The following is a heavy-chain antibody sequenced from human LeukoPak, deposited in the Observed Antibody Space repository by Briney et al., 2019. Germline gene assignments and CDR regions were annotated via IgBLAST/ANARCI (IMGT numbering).Heavy chain of an antibody. Sequence: SETLSLTCTVSGGSISSGGYYWSWIRQPPGKGLEWIGYMYHSGSTYYNPSLKCRVTISVDRSKNQFSLMLSSVTAADTAVYYCGGLGGYLSDYWGQGTLVTVSS. CDR1: GGSISSGGYY. CDR2: MYHSGST. J-gene: IGHJ4*02. D-gene: IGHD3-22*01. CDR3: GGLGGYLSDY. V-gene: IGHV4-30-2*01.